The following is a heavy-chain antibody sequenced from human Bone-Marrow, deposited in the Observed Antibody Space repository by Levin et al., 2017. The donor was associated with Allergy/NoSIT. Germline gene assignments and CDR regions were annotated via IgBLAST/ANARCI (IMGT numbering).Heavy chain of an antibody. J-gene: IGHJ4*02. CDR3: AKDGGVGATPRHFDY. CDR1: GFTLRTHV. D-gene: IGHD1-26*01. CDR2: VSGSGGST. Sequence: GESLKISCAASGFTLRTHVMTWVRQAPGKGLEWVSSVSGSGGSTFYADSVKGRFTVSRDNSKNTLYLQVGSLRADDTAVYYCAKDGGVGATPRHFDYWGQGTLVTVSS. V-gene: IGHV3-23*01.